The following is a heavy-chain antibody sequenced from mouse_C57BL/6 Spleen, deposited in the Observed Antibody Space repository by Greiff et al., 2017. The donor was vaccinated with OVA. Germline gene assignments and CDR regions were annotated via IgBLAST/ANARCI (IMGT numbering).Heavy chain of an antibody. CDR2: IDPSDSET. CDR1: GYTFTSYW. J-gene: IGHJ4*01. Sequence: VQLQQPGAELVRPGSSVKLSCKASGYTFTSYWMHWVKQRPIQGLEWIGNIDPSDSETHYNQKFKDKATLTVDKSSSTAYMQLSSLTSEDSAVYYCARTFITTVVATDYWGQGTSVTVSS. D-gene: IGHD1-1*01. V-gene: IGHV1-52*01. CDR3: ARTFITTVVATDY.